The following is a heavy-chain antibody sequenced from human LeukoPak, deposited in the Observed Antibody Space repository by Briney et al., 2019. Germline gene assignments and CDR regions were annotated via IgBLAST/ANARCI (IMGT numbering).Heavy chain of an antibody. D-gene: IGHD5-12*01. Sequence: GGSLRLSCAVSGFTFSSSVMTWVRQAPGKGLEWVSTISGSGGTTYYADSVKGRFTISRDNSKNTLYLEMDSLRADDTAVYSCAKDPPSVVANAFHIWGQGTMVTVSS. J-gene: IGHJ3*02. CDR1: GFTFSSSV. CDR3: AKDPPSVVANAFHI. V-gene: IGHV3-23*01. CDR2: ISGSGGTT.